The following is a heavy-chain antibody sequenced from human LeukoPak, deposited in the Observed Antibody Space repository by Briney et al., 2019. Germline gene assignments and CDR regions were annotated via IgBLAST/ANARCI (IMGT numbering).Heavy chain of an antibody. Sequence: SETLSLTCTVSGVSVSSYFWSWIRRPPGKGLEWIGYIDDSGNTNYNPSFKSQVSISIDKSKNQFSLKLSSVTAADTAMYYCARSDYHGSGSHTVFDAFDIWGQGTRVTVSS. V-gene: IGHV4-59*02. CDR1: GVSVSSYF. D-gene: IGHD3-10*01. J-gene: IGHJ3*02. CDR2: IDDSGNT. CDR3: ARSDYHGSGSHTVFDAFDI.